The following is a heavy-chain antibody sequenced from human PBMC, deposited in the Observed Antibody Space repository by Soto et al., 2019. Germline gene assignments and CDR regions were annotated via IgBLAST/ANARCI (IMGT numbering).Heavy chain of an antibody. CDR1: GFTVSNNY. V-gene: IGHV3-53*01. D-gene: IGHD3-10*01. CDR2: IYSGGYT. CDR3: APHPGGGGY. J-gene: IGHJ4*02. Sequence: EVQLVESGGGLIQPGGSLRLSCAVSGFTVSNNYMSWVRQAPGKGLEGVSVIYSGGYTAYGDSVKGRFTISRDNSKNTIIPQIKARGAAHRALFYWAPHPGGGGYWGQGTLVTVSS.